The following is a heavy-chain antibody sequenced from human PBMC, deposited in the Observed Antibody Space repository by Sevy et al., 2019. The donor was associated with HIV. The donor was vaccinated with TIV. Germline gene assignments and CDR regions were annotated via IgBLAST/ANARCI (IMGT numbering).Heavy chain of an antibody. Sequence: GGSLRLSCVASGFTFSNAWMSWVRQTPGKGLEWVGRIKSKTDGGNRDFAAPVKGRFAIARDESKNTLSLQMDSLKSVDTAVYYCTAGVGASDIDYWGQGILVTVSS. CDR2: IKSKTDGGNR. D-gene: IGHD1-26*01. V-gene: IGHV3-15*01. CDR1: GFTFSNAW. J-gene: IGHJ4*02. CDR3: TAGVGASDIDY.